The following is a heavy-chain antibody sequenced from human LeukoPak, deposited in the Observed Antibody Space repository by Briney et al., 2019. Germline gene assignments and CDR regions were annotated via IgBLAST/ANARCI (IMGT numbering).Heavy chain of an antibody. D-gene: IGHD3-9*01. CDR3: ARLYDISNSWFDP. Sequence: ASVKVSCKASGYTFTSYYMHWVRQAPGQGLEWMGMIYPSGGSTSYAQKFQGRVTMTRDTSTGIVYMKMSSLRSEDTAVYYCARLYDISNSWFDPWGQGTLVSVSS. J-gene: IGHJ5*02. V-gene: IGHV1-46*03. CDR2: IYPSGGST. CDR1: GYTFTSYY.